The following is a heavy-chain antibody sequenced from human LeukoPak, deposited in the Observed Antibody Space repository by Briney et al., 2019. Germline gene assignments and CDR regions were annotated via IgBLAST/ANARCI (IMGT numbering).Heavy chain of an antibody. J-gene: IGHJ4*02. CDR3: ARDFHRRLYDSSGYYLY. D-gene: IGHD3-22*01. CDR2: ISSSSSTI. V-gene: IGHV3-48*01. CDR1: GFTFSSYS. Sequence: GGSLRLSCAASGFTFSSYSMNWVRQAPGKGLEWVSYISSSSSTIYYADSVKGRFTISRDNAKNSLYLQMNSLRAEDTAVYYCARDFHRRLYDSSGYYLYWGQGTLVTVSS.